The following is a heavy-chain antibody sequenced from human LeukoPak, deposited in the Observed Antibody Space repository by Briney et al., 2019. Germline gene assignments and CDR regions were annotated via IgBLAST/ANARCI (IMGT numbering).Heavy chain of an antibody. J-gene: IGHJ6*02. CDR2: INTNTGNP. CDR3: ARGAYCSSTSCYRYYYGMDV. CDR1: GYTFTSYA. V-gene: IGHV7-4-1*02. Sequence: ASVKVSCKASGYTFTSYAMNWARQAPGQGLEWMGWINTNTGNPTYAQGFTGRFVFSLDTSVSTAYLQISSLKAEDTAVYYCARGAYCSSTSCYRYYYGMDVWGQGTTVTVSS. D-gene: IGHD2-2*01.